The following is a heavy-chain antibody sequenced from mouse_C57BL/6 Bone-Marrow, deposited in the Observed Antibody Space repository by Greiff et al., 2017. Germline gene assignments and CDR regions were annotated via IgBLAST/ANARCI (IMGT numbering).Heavy chain of an antibody. J-gene: IGHJ2*01. CDR3: AREVRVYIDY. CDR1: GYTFTGYW. V-gene: IGHV1-9*01. Sequence: VQLQQSGAELMKPGASVKLSCKATGYTFTGYWIEWVKQRPGHGLEWIGEILPGSGSTNYTEKFKGKATFTADTSSNTAYMRLSSLTTEDSTVYYYAREVRVYIDYWGQGTTLTVSS. CDR2: ILPGSGST.